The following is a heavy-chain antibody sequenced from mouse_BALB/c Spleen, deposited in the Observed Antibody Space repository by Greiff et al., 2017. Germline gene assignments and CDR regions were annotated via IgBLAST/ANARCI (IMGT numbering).Heavy chain of an antibody. Sequence: EVKLQESGPGLVKPSQSLSLTCSVTGYSITSGYYWNWIRQFPGNKLEWMGYISYDGSNNYNPSLKNRISITRDTSKNQFFLKLNSVTTEDTATYYCARDSDGYYAYWGQGTLVTVSA. CDR2: ISYDGSN. D-gene: IGHD2-3*01. CDR1: GYSITSGYY. J-gene: IGHJ3*01. CDR3: ARDSDGYYAY. V-gene: IGHV3-6*02.